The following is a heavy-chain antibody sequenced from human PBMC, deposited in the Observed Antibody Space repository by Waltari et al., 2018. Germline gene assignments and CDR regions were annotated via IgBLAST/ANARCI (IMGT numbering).Heavy chain of an antibody. CDR1: GFTFSSYS. Sequence: EVQLVESGGGLVQPGGSLRLSCAASGFTFSSYSMNWVRQAPGKGLEWVSYISSSSSTIYYADSVKGRFTISRDNAKNSLYLQMNSMRAEDTAVYYCASSGIVVVPAAPGRWFDPWGQGTLVTVSS. D-gene: IGHD2-2*01. J-gene: IGHJ5*02. CDR3: ASSGIVVVPAAPGRWFDP. V-gene: IGHV3-48*04. CDR2: ISSSSSTI.